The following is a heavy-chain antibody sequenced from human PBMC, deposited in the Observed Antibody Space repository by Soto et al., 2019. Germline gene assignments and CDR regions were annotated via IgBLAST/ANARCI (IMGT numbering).Heavy chain of an antibody. CDR1: GFTFSSYA. Sequence: EVQLVESGGGLVQPGGSLRLSCAASGFTFSSYAMHWVRQAPGKGLEYVSAISSNGGSTYYANSVKGRFTISRDNSKNTLYLQMGSLRAEDMAVDDGARVAYYDYSGGSYRDRDYYYMDVWGKGTTVTVSS. CDR3: ARVAYYDYSGGSYRDRDYYYMDV. V-gene: IGHV3-64*01. J-gene: IGHJ6*03. CDR2: ISSNGGST. D-gene: IGHD3-16*02.